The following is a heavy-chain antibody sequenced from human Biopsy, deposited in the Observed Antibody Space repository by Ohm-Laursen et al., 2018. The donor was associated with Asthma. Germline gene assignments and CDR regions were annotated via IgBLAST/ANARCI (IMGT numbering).Heavy chain of an antibody. CDR3: ARTYYDFLTGQVNDAFAL. D-gene: IGHD3-9*01. Sequence: ASVKVSCKASGYTFIHFAIHWVRQAPGQRLEWMGWINAGDGNTKYSQKFQGRVTITRDTSESTAYMDLRSLRSEDTAMYYCARTYYDFLTGQVNDAFALWGQGTMVTVSS. V-gene: IGHV1-3*01. CDR2: INAGDGNT. J-gene: IGHJ3*01. CDR1: GYTFIHFA.